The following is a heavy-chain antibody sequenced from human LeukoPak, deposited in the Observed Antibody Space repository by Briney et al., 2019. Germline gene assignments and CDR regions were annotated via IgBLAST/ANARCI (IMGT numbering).Heavy chain of an antibody. J-gene: IGHJ3*02. CDR3: ARDRSADYYDSSGYPTNGDAFDI. D-gene: IGHD3-22*01. Sequence: GASVKVSCKASGYTFTSYAMHWVRQAPGQRLEWMGWINAGNGNTKYSQKFQGRVTITRDTSASTAYMELSSLRSEDTAVYYCARDRSADYYDSSGYPTNGDAFDIWGQGTMVTVSS. CDR2: INAGNGNT. V-gene: IGHV1-3*01. CDR1: GYTFTSYA.